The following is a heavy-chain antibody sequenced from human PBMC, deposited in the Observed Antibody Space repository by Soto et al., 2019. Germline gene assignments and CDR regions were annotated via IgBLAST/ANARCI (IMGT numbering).Heavy chain of an antibody. D-gene: IGHD2-2*01. V-gene: IGHV3-11*01. J-gene: IGHJ4*02. CDR1: GFTFSDYY. CDR3: ARAPREGYCSSTSCYGGGTLFDY. Sequence: GGSLRLSCAASGFTFSDYYMSWIRQAPGKGLEWVSYISSSGSTIYYADSVKGRFTISRENAKNSLYLQMNSLRAEDTAVYYCARAPREGYCSSTSCYGGGTLFDYWGQGTLVTVSS. CDR2: ISSSGSTI.